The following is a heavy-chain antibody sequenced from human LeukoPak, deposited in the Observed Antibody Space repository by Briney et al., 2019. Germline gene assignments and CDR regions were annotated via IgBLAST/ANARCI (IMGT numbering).Heavy chain of an antibody. V-gene: IGHV4-59*08. CDR1: GGSISSYY. CDR2: IYYSGSA. D-gene: IGHD1-26*01. J-gene: IGHJ4*02. CDR3: ARWVASGSYAAN. Sequence: SETLSLTCTVSGGSISSYYWSWIRQPPGKGLEWIGYIYYSGSANYNPSLKSRVTISVDTSKNQFSLKLSSVTAADTAVYYCARWVASGSYAANWGQGTLVTVSS.